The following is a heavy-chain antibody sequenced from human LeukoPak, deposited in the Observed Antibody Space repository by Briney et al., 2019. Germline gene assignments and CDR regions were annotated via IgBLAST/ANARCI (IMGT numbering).Heavy chain of an antibody. D-gene: IGHD3-22*01. J-gene: IGHJ4*02. CDR1: GFTFSSYA. CDR3: ARDQYLTYYDSSGYYSQFDY. CDR2: ISYDGSNK. Sequence: PGRSLRLSCAASGFTFSSYAMHWVRQAPGKGLEWVAVISYDGSNKYYADSVKGRFTISRDNSKNTLYLQMNSLRAEDTAVYYCARDQYLTYYDSSGYYSQFDYWGQGTLVTVSS. V-gene: IGHV3-30-3*01.